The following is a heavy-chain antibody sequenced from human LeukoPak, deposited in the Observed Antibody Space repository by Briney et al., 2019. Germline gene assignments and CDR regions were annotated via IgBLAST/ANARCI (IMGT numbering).Heavy chain of an antibody. J-gene: IGHJ5*02. D-gene: IGHD2-2*01. CDR2: INPNSGGT. CDR3: ARMFARGLGYCSSTSCLGGWFDP. V-gene: IGHV1-2*02. Sequence: ASVKVSCKASGYTFTGYYMHWVRQAPGQGLEWMGWINPNSGGTNYAQKFQGRVTMTRDTSISTAYMELSRLRSDDTAVYYCARMFARGLGYCSSTSCLGGWFDPWGQGTLVTVSS. CDR1: GYTFTGYY.